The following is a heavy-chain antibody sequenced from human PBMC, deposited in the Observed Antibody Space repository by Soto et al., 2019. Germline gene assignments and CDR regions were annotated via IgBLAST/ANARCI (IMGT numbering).Heavy chain of an antibody. CDR2: IIPILGIA. V-gene: IGHV1-69*02. Sequence: QVQLVQSGAEVKKPGSSVKVSCKASGGTFSSYTISWVRQAPGQGLEWMGRIIPILGIANYAQKFQGRVTITEDKSTSTAYMELSSLRSEDTAVYYCAILGATNPTDDYWGQGTLVTVSS. CDR1: GGTFSSYT. D-gene: IGHD1-26*01. J-gene: IGHJ4*02. CDR3: AILGATNPTDDY.